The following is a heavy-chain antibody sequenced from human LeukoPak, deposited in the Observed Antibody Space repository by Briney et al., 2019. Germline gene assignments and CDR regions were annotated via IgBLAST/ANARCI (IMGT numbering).Heavy chain of an antibody. CDR1: GFTVCTNY. J-gene: IGHJ4*02. CDR2: IYSGGNT. V-gene: IGHV3-53*01. CDR3: ACDQDSGSFIFDY. Sequence: GGSLRLSCAASGFTVCTNYMRLVCQAPGKGLEWVSVIYSGGNTYYADSVKGRFTISRDNSKNTLYLQMNSLRAEDTAVYYCACDQDSGSFIFDYWGQGTLVTVSS. D-gene: IGHD1-26*01.